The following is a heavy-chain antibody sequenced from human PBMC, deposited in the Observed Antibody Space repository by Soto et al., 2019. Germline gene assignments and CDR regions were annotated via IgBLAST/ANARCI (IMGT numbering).Heavy chain of an antibody. J-gene: IGHJ6*02. CDR1: GFTFSSYA. CDR3: AYGMDV. V-gene: IGHV3-30-3*01. CDR2: ISYDGSNK. Sequence: GGSLRLSCAASGFTFSSYAMYWVRQAPGKGLEWVALISYDGSNKYYADSVKGRFTISRDNSKNTLYLQMNSLRAEDTAVYYCAYGMDVWGQGTTVTVSS.